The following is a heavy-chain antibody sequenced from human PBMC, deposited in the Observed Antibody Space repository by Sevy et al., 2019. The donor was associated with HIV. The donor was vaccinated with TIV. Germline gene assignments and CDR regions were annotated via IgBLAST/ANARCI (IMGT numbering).Heavy chain of an antibody. D-gene: IGHD1-20*01. CDR1: GFTFSSYA. Sequence: GGSLRLSCAASGFTFSSYAMSWVRQAPGKGLEWVSAISGSGGSTYYAVSVKGRFTISRDNSKNTLYLQMNRLRAEDMAVYYCAKDGYKPSVGDENYYYYYKDVWGKGTTVTVSS. V-gene: IGHV3-23*01. CDR3: AKDGYKPSVGDENYYYYYKDV. CDR2: ISGSGGST. J-gene: IGHJ6*03.